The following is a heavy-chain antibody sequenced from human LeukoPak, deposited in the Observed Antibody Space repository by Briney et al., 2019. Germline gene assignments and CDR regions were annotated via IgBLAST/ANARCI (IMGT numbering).Heavy chain of an antibody. J-gene: IGHJ6*02. D-gene: IGHD3-10*01. CDR2: INWNSDTI. Sequence: QPGRSLRLSCAASGFTFGAYCMHWVRQPPGKGLEWVSAINWNSDTIHYADSVRGRFTISRDNAKNTLYLQMNSLRVEDTAFYFCTKDISSGRPAPYGMDVWGHETTVTVSS. V-gene: IGHV3-9*01. CDR1: GFTFGAYC. CDR3: TKDISSGRPAPYGMDV.